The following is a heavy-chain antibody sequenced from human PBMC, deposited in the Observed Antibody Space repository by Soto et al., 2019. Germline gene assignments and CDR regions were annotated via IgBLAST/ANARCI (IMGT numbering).Heavy chain of an antibody. J-gene: IGHJ6*01. V-gene: IGHV3-23*01. CDR1: GFTFSSYA. Sequence: EVQLLESGGGLVQPGGSLRLSCAASGFTFSSYAMSWVRQAPGKGLEWVFAISGSGGSTYYADSVTGRFTISRDNSKYKVYLQIASLGPEDTAVYYCAKVGVRGVASYFSMDVWGQGTTVTVSS. CDR3: AKVGVRGVASYFSMDV. D-gene: IGHD3-10*01. CDR2: ISGSGGST.